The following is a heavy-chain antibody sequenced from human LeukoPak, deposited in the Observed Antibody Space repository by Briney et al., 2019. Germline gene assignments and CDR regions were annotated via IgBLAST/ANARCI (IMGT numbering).Heavy chain of an antibody. D-gene: IGHD3-9*01. V-gene: IGHV4-34*01. CDR3: AREYYDILTGYYPPDY. CDR2: INHSGST. CDR1: GGSFSGYY. J-gene: IGHJ4*02. Sequence: SETLSLTCAVYGGSFSGYYWSWIRQPPGKGLEWIGEINHSGSTNYNPSLKSRVTISVDTSKDQFSLKLSSVTAADTAVYYCAREYYDILTGYYPPDYWGQGTLVTVSS.